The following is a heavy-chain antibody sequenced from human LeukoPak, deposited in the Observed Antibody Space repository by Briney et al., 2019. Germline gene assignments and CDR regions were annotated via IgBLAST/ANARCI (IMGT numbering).Heavy chain of an antibody. V-gene: IGHV3-9*01. J-gene: IGHJ4*02. CDR2: VSWNSGSI. CDR3: AKDLVATIQGVDY. D-gene: IGHD5-12*01. CDR1: GFTFDDYA. Sequence: GGSLRLSCAASGFTFDDYAMHWVRQAPGKGLEWVSGVSWNSGSIGYADSVKGRLTVSRDNAKNSLYLQMNSLRAEDTALYYCAKDLVATIQGVDYWGQGTLVTVSS.